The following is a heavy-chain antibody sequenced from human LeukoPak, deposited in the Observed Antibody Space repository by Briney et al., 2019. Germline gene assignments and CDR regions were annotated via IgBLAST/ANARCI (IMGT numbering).Heavy chain of an antibody. J-gene: IGHJ5*02. CDR2: ISAYNGNT. V-gene: IGHV1-18*01. CDR1: GYTFTSYG. D-gene: IGHD3-10*01. CDR3: ARVPKLLWFGELFGPSPNWFDP. Sequence: ASVTVSCKASGYTFTSYGISWVRQAPGQGLEWMGWISAYNGNTNYAQKLQGRVTMTTDTSTSTAYMELRSLRSDDTAVYYCARVPKLLWFGELFGPSPNWFDPWGQGTLVTVSS.